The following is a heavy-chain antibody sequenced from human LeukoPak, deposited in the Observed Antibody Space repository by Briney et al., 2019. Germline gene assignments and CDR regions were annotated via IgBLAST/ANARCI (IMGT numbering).Heavy chain of an antibody. CDR1: GYTFTIYA. D-gene: IGHD3-22*01. CDR3: ARDYYDSSGYSYYFDY. Sequence: AASVKVSCKASGYTFTIYAMHWVRQAPGQRLEWMGWINAGNGNTKYSQKFQGRVTITRDTSASTAYMELSSLRSEDTAVYYCARDYYDSSGYSYYFDYWGQGTLVTVSS. J-gene: IGHJ4*02. V-gene: IGHV1-3*01. CDR2: INAGNGNT.